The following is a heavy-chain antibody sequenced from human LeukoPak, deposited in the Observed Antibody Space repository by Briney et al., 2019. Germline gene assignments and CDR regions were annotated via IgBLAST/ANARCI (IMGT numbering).Heavy chain of an antibody. J-gene: IGHJ4*02. V-gene: IGHV3-48*03. Sequence: PGGSLRLSCAASGFTFSSYEMNWVRQAPGKGLEWVSYISSSGSTIYYTDSVKGRFTISRDNAKNSLYLQMNSLRAEDTAVYYCARSDGSSGYYRGYYFDYWGQGTLVTVSS. D-gene: IGHD3-22*01. CDR3: ARSDGSSGYYRGYYFDY. CDR2: ISSSGSTI. CDR1: GFTFSSYE.